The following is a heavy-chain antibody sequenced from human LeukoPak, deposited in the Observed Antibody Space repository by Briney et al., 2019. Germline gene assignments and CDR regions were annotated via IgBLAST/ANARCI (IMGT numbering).Heavy chain of an antibody. J-gene: IGHJ4*02. CDR3: ARDVLLWFGAFDY. V-gene: IGHV4-59*12. CDR2: IYYSGST. CDR1: GGSISSYY. Sequence: SETLSLTCTVSGGSISSYYWSWIRQPPGKGLEWIGYIYYSGSTYYNPSLKSRVTISVDTSKNQFSLKLSSVTAADTAVYYCARDVLLWFGAFDYWGQGTLVTVSS. D-gene: IGHD3-10*01.